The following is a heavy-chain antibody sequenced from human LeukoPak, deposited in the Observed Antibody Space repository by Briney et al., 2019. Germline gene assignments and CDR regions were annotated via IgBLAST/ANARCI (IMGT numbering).Heavy chain of an antibody. CDR3: ARVGYGDYLPDY. CDR1: GYTFTGYY. J-gene: IGHJ4*02. D-gene: IGHD4-17*01. Sequence: ASVKVSCKASGYTFTGYYMHWVRQAPGQGLEWMGWINPNSGGTNYAQKFQGRVTMTRDTSTSTVYMELSSLRSEDTAVYYCARVGYGDYLPDYWGQGTLVTVSS. V-gene: IGHV1-2*02. CDR2: INPNSGGT.